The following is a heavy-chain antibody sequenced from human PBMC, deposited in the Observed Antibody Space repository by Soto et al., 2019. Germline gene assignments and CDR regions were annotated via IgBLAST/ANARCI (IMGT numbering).Heavy chain of an antibody. CDR2: ISTYNGNT. J-gene: IGHJ4*02. CDR3: ARGPTDYYDNSGNYFLDY. Sequence: GASVKVSCKASGYTLTTYGMIWVRQAPGQGLDWMGWISTYNGNTKYAERLQGRVTMTTDTTTSTAYMELRSLTSDDTAVYYCARGPTDYYDNSGNYFLDYWGQGTLVTVSS. V-gene: IGHV1-18*01. CDR1: GYTLTTYG. D-gene: IGHD3-22*01.